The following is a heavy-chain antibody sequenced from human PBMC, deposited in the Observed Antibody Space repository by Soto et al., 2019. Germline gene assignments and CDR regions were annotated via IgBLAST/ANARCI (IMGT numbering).Heavy chain of an antibody. CDR2: INAGNGNT. J-gene: IGHJ6*03. V-gene: IGHV1-3*01. Sequence: GSAVKASCKASGYTFTRYAMHSVRQAPGQRQEWMGWINAGNGNTKYSQKFQGRVTITRDTSASTAYMELSSLRSEDTAVYYCVRDFDISEAQRYSYYCLXVWGKGTTVXVSS. CDR3: VRDFDISEAQRYSYYCLXV. D-gene: IGHD3-9*01. CDR1: GYTFTRYA.